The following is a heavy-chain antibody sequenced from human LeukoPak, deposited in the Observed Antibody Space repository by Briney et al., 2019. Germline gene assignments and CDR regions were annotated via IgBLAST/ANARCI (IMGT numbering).Heavy chain of an antibody. D-gene: IGHD5-18*01. V-gene: IGHV6-1*01. J-gene: IGHJ4*02. CDR1: GDXVSSNSAG. CDR2: IYYRSKWYN. Sequence: SQTLSLTCAISGDXVSSNSAGWNWIRQSPSRGLEWLGRIYYRSKWYNDYAVSVKSRITINPDTSKNQFSLQLNSVTPEDTAVYYCARVSQLSVYYFDYWGQGTLVTVSS. CDR3: ARVSQLSVYYFDY.